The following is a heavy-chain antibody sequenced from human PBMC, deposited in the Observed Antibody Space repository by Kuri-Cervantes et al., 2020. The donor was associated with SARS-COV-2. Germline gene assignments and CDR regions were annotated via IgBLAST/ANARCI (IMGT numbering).Heavy chain of an antibody. Sequence: SETLSLTCTVSGGSISSSSYYWSWIRQPPGKGLEWIGYIYYSGSTYYNPSLKSRVTISVDTSKNQFSLKLSSVTAADTAVYYCARTLASITGTYMDVWDKGTTVTVSS. CDR3: ARTLASITGTYMDV. V-gene: IGHV4-30-4*08. CDR1: GGSISSSSYY. D-gene: IGHD1-7*01. J-gene: IGHJ6*03. CDR2: IYYSGST.